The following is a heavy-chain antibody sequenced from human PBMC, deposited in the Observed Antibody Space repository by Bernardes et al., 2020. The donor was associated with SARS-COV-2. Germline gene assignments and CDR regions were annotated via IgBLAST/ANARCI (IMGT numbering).Heavy chain of an antibody. V-gene: IGHV1-2*02. CDR3: ATTGGIGRPFAS. J-gene: IGHJ4*02. CDR2: INPDSGGT. CDR1: GYNFIDYY. Sequence: ASVKVSCKASGYNFIDYYIHWVRQAPGQGLEWMGWINPDSGGTNYAQKFQGRVTVTRDTSITTVYMELTRLRSDDTAVYYCATTGGIGRPFASWGQGTLVTVSS. D-gene: IGHD1-26*01.